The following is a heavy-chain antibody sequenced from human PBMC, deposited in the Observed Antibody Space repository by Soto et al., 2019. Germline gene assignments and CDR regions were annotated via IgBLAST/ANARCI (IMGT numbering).Heavy chain of an antibody. J-gene: IGHJ3*02. V-gene: IGHV3-43*01. CDR2: ISWDGGST. CDR1: GFTFDDYT. Sequence: GGSLRLSCAASGFTFDDYTMHWVRQAPGKGLEWVSLISWDGGSTYYADSVKGRFTISRDNSKNSLYLQMNSLRTEDTALYYCAKDNVVAATGGAFDIWGQGTMVTVSS. D-gene: IGHD2-15*01. CDR3: AKDNVVAATGGAFDI.